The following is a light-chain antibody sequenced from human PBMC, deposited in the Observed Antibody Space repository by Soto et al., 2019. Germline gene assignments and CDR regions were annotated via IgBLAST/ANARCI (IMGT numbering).Light chain of an antibody. CDR2: KAS. Sequence: DIQMTQSPSSLSASVGDRVTITCQASQDIAKSVNWYQPKPGKAPKLLIYKASTLKSGVPSRFSGSGSGTEFTLTISSLQPDDFATYYCQHYNSYSEAFGQGTKVDIK. V-gene: IGKV1-5*03. CDR3: QHYNSYSEA. J-gene: IGKJ1*01. CDR1: QDIAKS.